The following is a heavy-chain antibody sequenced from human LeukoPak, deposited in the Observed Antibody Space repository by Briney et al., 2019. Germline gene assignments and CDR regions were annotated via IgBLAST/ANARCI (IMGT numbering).Heavy chain of an antibody. Sequence: GASVKVSCKASGYTFTSYDINWVRQATGQGLEWMGWMNPNSGNTGYGQKFQGRVTMTRNIFISTAYMELSSLRSEDTAVYYCASGRYNWNPQEFDYWGQGTLVTVSS. D-gene: IGHD1-20*01. J-gene: IGHJ4*02. CDR1: GYTFTSYD. CDR2: MNPNSGNT. CDR3: ASGRYNWNPQEFDY. V-gene: IGHV1-8*01.